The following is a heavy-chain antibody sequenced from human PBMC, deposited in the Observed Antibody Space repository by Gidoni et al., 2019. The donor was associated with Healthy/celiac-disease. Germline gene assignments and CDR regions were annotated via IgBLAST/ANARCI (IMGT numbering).Heavy chain of an antibody. Sequence: QVQLVESGGGVVQPGRSLRLSCAASGFTFSSYAIHWVRQAPGKGLEWVAVISYDGSNKYYADSVKGRFTISRDNSKNTLYLQMNSLRAEDTAVYYCAREGYSWKPNLAGVWYYFDYWGQGTLVTVSS. J-gene: IGHJ4*02. V-gene: IGHV3-30-3*01. CDR3: AREGYSWKPNLAGVWYYFDY. CDR2: ISYDGSNK. CDR1: GFTFSSYA. D-gene: IGHD1-20*01.